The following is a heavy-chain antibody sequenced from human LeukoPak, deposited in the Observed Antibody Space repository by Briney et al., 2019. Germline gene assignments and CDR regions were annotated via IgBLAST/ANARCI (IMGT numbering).Heavy chain of an antibody. CDR1: GFTFSSYS. CDR2: ISSSSSYI. J-gene: IGHJ4*02. Sequence: GGSLRLSCAASGFTFSSYSMNWVRQAPGKGLESVSSISSSSSYIYYADSVKGRFTISRDNAKNSLYLQMNSPRAEDTAVYYCARVRAYAVLTGEAYYFDYWGQGTLVTVSS. CDR3: ARVRAYAVLTGEAYYFDY. D-gene: IGHD7-27*01. V-gene: IGHV3-21*01.